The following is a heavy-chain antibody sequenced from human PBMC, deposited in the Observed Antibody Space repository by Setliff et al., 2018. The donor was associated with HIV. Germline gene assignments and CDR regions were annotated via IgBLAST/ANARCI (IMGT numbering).Heavy chain of an antibody. J-gene: IGHJ2*01. V-gene: IGHV3-15*05. CDR1: GITFGNAW. CDR3: VGHYYDPLTGYYVWFFDV. CDR2: IKSKTDGGTT. D-gene: IGHD3-9*01. Sequence: PGGSLRLSCAVSGITFGNAWMSWVRQAPGKGLEWVGRIKSKTDGGTTDYAAHVKVRFTISRDDSKNTLYLQMNSMKSDDTATYYCVGHYYDPLTGYYVWFFDVWGRGTLVTVSS.